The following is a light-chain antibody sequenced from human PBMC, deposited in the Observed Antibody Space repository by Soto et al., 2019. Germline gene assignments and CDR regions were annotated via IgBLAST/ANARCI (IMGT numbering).Light chain of an antibody. CDR3: QQYGSSGT. J-gene: IGKJ1*01. V-gene: IGKV3-20*01. CDR1: QSVSSSY. Sequence: EIVLTQSPGTLSLSPGERATLSCRASQSVSSSYLVWHQQKPGQAPRLLIYAASRRATGIPDRFSGGGSGTDFTLTISRLEPEDFAVYYCQQYGSSGTFGQGTKVDIK. CDR2: AAS.